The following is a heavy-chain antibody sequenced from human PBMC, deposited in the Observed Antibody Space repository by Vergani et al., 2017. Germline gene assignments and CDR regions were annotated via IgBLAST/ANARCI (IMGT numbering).Heavy chain of an antibody. D-gene: IGHD2-15*01. J-gene: IGHJ3*02. CDR2: ISYDGSNK. Sequence: QVQLVESGGGVVQPGRSLRLSCAASGFTFSSYGMHWVRQAPGKGLEWVAVISYDGSNKYYADSVKGRFTISRDNSKNTLYLQMNSLRAEDTAVYYCAKQGAYCSGGSRYRDAFDIWGQGTMVTVSS. CDR3: AKQGAYCSGGSRYRDAFDI. V-gene: IGHV3-30*18. CDR1: GFTFSSYG.